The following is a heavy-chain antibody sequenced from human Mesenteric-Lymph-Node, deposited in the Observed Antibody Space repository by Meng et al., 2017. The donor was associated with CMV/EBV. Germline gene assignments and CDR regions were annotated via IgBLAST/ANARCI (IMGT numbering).Heavy chain of an antibody. CDR1: GFTFSSYE. CDR2: ISSSGSTI. J-gene: IGHJ6*01. Sequence: GGSLRLSCAASGFTFSSYEMNWVRQAPGKGLEWVSYISSSGSTIYYADSVKGRFTISRDNAKNSLYLQMNSLRAEDTAVYYCARAVEISSKPTAIYAWLDSYFHGMDVWGQGTTVTVSS. CDR3: ARAVEISSKPTAIYAWLDSYFHGMDV. D-gene: IGHD2-21*02. V-gene: IGHV3-48*03.